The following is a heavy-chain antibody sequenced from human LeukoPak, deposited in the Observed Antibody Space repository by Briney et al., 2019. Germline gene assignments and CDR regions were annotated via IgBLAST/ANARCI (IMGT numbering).Heavy chain of an antibody. J-gene: IGHJ4*02. V-gene: IGHV3-30-3*01. CDR2: ISYDGSNK. CDR3: ARDPRYYYDSSGYDFYFDY. D-gene: IGHD3-22*01. Sequence: GRSLRLSCAASGFTFSSYAMHWVHQAPGKGLEWVAVISYDGSNKYYADSVKGRFTISRDNSRNTLYLQMNSLRAEDTAVYYCARDPRYYYDSSGYDFYFDYWGQGTLVTVSS. CDR1: GFTFSSYA.